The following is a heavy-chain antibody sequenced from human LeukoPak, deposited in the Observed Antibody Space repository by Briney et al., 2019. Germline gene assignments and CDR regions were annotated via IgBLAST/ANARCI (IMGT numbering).Heavy chain of an antibody. V-gene: IGHV3-66*02. J-gene: IGHJ4*02. CDR2: IYSGGST. CDR3: ARARIAYYDSSGSDY. D-gene: IGHD3-22*01. CDR1: GFTVSSDY. Sequence: GGSLRLSCAASGFTVSSDYLSWVRQAPGKGLEWVSVIYSGGSTYYADSVKGRFAISRDNSKNTLYLQMNSLRAEDTAVYYCARARIAYYDSSGSDYWGQGTLVTVSS.